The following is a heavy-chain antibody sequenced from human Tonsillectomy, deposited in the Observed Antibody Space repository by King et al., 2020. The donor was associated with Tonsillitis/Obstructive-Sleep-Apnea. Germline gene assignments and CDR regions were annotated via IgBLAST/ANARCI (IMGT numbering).Heavy chain of an antibody. V-gene: IGHV3-30*01. D-gene: IGHD2-15*01. CDR1: GFTFSSYA. CDR2: ISYDGSNK. CDR3: ARGGIDVVVLAATLSGAFDI. J-gene: IGHJ3*02. Sequence: VQLVESGGGVVQPGRSLRLSCAASGFTFSSYAMHWVRQAPGKGLEWVAVISYDGSNKYYADSVKGRFTISRDNSKNTLYLQMNSLRAEDTAVYYCARGGIDVVVLAATLSGAFDIWGQGTMVTVSS.